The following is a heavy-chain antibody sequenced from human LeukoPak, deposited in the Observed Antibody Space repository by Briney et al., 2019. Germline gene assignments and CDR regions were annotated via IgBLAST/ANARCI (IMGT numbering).Heavy chain of an antibody. CDR3: AREQWLENDAFDI. V-gene: IGHV3-48*03. D-gene: IGHD6-19*01. Sequence: PGGSLRLSCAASGFTFSSYEMNWVRQAPGKGLEWVSYISSSGSTIYYADSVKGRFTISRDNAKNSLYLQMNSLKAEDTAVYYCAREQWLENDAFDIWGQGTMVTVSS. J-gene: IGHJ3*02. CDR1: GFTFSSYE. CDR2: ISSSGSTI.